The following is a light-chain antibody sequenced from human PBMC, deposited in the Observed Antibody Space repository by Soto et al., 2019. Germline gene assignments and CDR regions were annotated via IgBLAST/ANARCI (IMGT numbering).Light chain of an antibody. CDR3: SSYTISSTYV. J-gene: IGLJ1*01. CDR1: SSDIGAYNY. CDR2: EVS. Sequence: QSVLTQPASVSGSPGQSITISCTGTSSDIGAYNYVSWYQQHPGKAPQLIIYEVSHRPSGVSNRFSGSKSGNTASLTISGLQAEDEADYYCSSYTISSTYVFGTGTKVTVL. V-gene: IGLV2-14*01.